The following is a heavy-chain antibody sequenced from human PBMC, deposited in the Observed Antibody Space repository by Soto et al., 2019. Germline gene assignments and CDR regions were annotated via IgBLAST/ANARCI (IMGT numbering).Heavy chain of an antibody. CDR3: ARDYRETYYDILTGYYKDYYYYGMDV. Sequence: GGSLRLSCAASGFTFSSYAMHWVRQAPGKGLEWVAVISYDGSNKYYADSVKGRFTISRDNSKNTLYLQMNSLRAEDTAVYYCARDYRETYYDILTGYYKDYYYYGMDVWGQGTTVTVSS. J-gene: IGHJ6*02. V-gene: IGHV3-30-3*01. CDR2: ISYDGSNK. CDR1: GFTFSSYA. D-gene: IGHD3-9*01.